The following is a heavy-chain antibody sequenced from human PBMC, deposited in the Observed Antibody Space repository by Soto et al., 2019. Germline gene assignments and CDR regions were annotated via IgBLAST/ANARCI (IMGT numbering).Heavy chain of an antibody. CDR2: ISYDGSNK. Sequence: QVQLVESGGGVVQPGRSLRLSCAASGFTFSSYAMHWVRQAPGKGLEWVAVISYDGSNKYYADSVKGRFTISRDNSKNTLYLQMNSLGAEDTAVYYCAREQRPALTIFGVARAPFDYWGQGTLVTVSS. CDR3: AREQRPALTIFGVARAPFDY. D-gene: IGHD3-3*01. V-gene: IGHV3-30-3*01. J-gene: IGHJ4*02. CDR1: GFTFSSYA.